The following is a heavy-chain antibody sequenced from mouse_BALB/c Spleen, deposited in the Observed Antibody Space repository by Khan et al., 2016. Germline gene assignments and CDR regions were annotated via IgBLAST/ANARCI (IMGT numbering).Heavy chain of an antibody. J-gene: IGHJ3*01. CDR2: IDPYNGGT. CDR3: ADDYYGSSYVSLFAY. CDR1: GYSFIDYN. D-gene: IGHD1-1*01. V-gene: IGHV1S135*01. Sequence: VQLQQSGPELVKPGASVKVSCKASGYSFIDYNMYWVKQSHGKSLEWIGYIDPYNGGTNYNQKFKDKATLTVDKSSSTAFMHLNSLTSEDSAVYYCADDYYGSSYVSLFAYWGQGTLVTVSA.